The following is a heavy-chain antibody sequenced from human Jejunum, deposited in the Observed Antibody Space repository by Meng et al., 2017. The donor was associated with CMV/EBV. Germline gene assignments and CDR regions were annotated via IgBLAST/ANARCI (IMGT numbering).Heavy chain of an antibody. CDR3: ARDGGGFNSSPFDH. CDR2: TSYDGNSP. CDR1: GFTFSSHA. J-gene: IGHJ4*02. Sequence: GFTFSSHAMHWVRQAPGKGLEWVAVTSYDGNSPYYTDSVKGRFTISRDNSDNMLFLQMSSLRADDTALYYCARDGGGFNSSPFDHWGQGTRVTVSS. V-gene: IGHV3-30*04. D-gene: IGHD3-16*01.